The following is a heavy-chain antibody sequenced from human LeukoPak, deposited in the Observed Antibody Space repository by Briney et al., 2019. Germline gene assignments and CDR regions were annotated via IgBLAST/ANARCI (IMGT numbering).Heavy chain of an antibody. J-gene: IGHJ4*02. CDR1: GFTFSKHH. Sequence: GGSLRLSCVTSGFTFSKHHMTWVRLAPGKGLEWVSTINDDGRDTYYADSVNGRFTVSRDNSKDTLYLQMNRLRVEDTAVYYRGEWGSSGFYDYWGQGTLVTVSS. D-gene: IGHD6-19*01. CDR2: INDDGRDT. CDR3: GEWGSSGFYDY. V-gene: IGHV3-23*01.